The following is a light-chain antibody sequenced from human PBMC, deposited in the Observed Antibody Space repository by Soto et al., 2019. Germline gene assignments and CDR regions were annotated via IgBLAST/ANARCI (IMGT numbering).Light chain of an antibody. Sequence: QSVLTQPASVSGYPGQAITISYNGTSSDVGNYNYVSWYQHHPGKAPKVIIYDVSKRPSGVSNRFSGSKSGNTASLTISGLQAEDEADYYCSSYATSSTYVFGTGTKVTVL. CDR1: SSDVGNYNY. J-gene: IGLJ1*01. V-gene: IGLV2-14*03. CDR3: SSYATSSTYV. CDR2: DVS.